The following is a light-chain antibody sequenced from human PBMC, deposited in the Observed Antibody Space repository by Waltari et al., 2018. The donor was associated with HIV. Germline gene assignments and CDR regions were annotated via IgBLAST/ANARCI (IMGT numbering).Light chain of an antibody. Sequence: QSVLTQPPSASGTPEQRVTLSCSRRCSNIGSNTVNWYQQLPGTAPKLLIYSNNQRPSGVPDRFSGSKSGTSASLAISGLQSEDEADYYCAAWDDSLNGWVFGGGTKLTVL. J-gene: IGLJ3*02. CDR1: CSNIGSNT. V-gene: IGLV1-44*01. CDR2: SNN. CDR3: AAWDDSLNGWV.